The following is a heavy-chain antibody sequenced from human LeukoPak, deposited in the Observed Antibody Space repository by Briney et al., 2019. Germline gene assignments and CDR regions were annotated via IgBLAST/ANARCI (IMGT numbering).Heavy chain of an antibody. CDR1: GGSIRGYY. J-gene: IGHJ4*02. D-gene: IGHD5-24*01. CDR2: ISYSGSN. CDR3: ARGGDGYFDY. Sequence: SETLSLTCTVSGGSIRGYYWSWIRQPPGKRLEWIGYISYSGSNNYNPSLKSRVTISVDTSRNQFSLKLSSVTAADTAVYYCARGGDGYFDYWGQGTLVTVSS. V-gene: IGHV4-59*01.